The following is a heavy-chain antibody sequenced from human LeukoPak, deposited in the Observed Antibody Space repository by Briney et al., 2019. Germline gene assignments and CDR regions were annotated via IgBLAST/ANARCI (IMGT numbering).Heavy chain of an antibody. J-gene: IGHJ4*02. CDR3: ARGTSAGGPISPFDF. CDR1: GFTFSKNW. V-gene: IGHV3-74*01. D-gene: IGHD6-13*01. Sequence: GGSLRLSCVASGFTFSKNWMHWVRRAPGKGLVWVSRIQGDGSNTNYADSVKGRFSISRDNAKNTVYPQMNSLRAEDTGIYYCARGTSAGGPISPFDFWGQGTVVTVSS. CDR2: IQGDGSNT.